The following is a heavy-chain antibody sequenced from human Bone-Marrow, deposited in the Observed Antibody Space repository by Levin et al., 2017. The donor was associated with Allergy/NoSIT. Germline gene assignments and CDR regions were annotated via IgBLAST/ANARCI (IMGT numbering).Heavy chain of an antibody. V-gene: IGHV4-59*01. J-gene: IGHJ3*01. D-gene: IGHD1-26*01. CDR2: IYYSGTT. CDR3: AATPKVGTDRFDF. CDR1: VDSFSSYY. Sequence: PSETLSLTCSVSVDSFSSYYWTWIRQSPGKGLEWIGFIYYSGTTKNNPSLKSRVSMSVDTSRKQFSLQLTSVTTADTAVYYCAATPKVGTDRFDFWGQGTVVTVSS.